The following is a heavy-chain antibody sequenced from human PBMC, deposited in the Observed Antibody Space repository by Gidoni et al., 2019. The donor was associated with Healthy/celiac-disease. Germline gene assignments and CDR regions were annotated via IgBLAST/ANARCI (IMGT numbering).Heavy chain of an antibody. Sequence: QVQLQESGPGLVKPSQTLYLTCTVSGGSISSGGYYWSWIRQHPGKGLEWIGYIYYSGSTYYNPSLKSRVTISLDTSKNQFSLKLSSVTAADTAVYYCARDRRDGYNTTPYYFDYWGQGTLVTVSS. CDR3: ARDRRDGYNTTPYYFDY. CDR1: GGSISSGGYY. CDR2: IYYSGST. V-gene: IGHV4-31*03. J-gene: IGHJ4*02. D-gene: IGHD5-12*01.